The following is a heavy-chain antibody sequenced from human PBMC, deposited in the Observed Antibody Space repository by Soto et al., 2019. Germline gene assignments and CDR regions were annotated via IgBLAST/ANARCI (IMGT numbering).Heavy chain of an antibody. J-gene: IGHJ6*02. CDR3: ARDLTYFDILTGYERYYGMDV. D-gene: IGHD3-9*01. Sequence: SETLCLTCTVSGGSIRCYYWSWIRQPPGKRLEWIGYINYCGSTNYNPSLKSRVTISVDTSKNQFSLKLSSVTAADTAVYYCARDLTYFDILTGYERYYGMDVWGQGTTVTVSS. CDR2: INYCGST. CDR1: GGSIRCYY. V-gene: IGHV4-59*01.